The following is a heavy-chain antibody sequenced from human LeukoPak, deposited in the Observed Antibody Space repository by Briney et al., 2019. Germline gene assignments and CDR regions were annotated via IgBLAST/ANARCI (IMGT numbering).Heavy chain of an antibody. CDR2: ISAYNGNT. Sequence: ASVKLSCKASGYTFTSYGISWVRQAPGPGLEWMGCISAYNGNTNYAQKLQGRVTMTTDTSTSTAYMELRSLRSDDTAVYYCARDAGYDYVWGSYRYTGVYNWFDPWGQGTLVTVSS. D-gene: IGHD3-16*02. CDR1: GYTFTSYG. CDR3: ARDAGYDYVWGSYRYTGVYNWFDP. J-gene: IGHJ5*02. V-gene: IGHV1-18*01.